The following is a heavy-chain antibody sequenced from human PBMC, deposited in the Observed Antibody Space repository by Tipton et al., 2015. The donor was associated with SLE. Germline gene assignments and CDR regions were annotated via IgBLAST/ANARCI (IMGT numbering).Heavy chain of an antibody. CDR2: IYPGDSES. V-gene: IGHV5-51*03. CDR3: AGRSTTFYGMVV. Sequence: VPLVQSGAEVKKPGESLKISCKGSGYSFTSYWIAWVRQTPGKGLEWMGIIYPGDSESRYSPSFEGQVTISADKSTSTAYLQWSSLKASDNAMYCCAGRSTTFYGMVVWGQGTTVTV. D-gene: IGHD2-2*01. CDR1: GYSFTSYW. J-gene: IGHJ6*02.